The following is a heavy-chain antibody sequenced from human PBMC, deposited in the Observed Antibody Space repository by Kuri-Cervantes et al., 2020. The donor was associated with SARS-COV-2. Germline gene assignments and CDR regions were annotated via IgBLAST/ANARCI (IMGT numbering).Heavy chain of an antibody. Sequence: GGSLRLSCAASGFTFSSYGMHWFRQAPGKGLEWVAVISYDGSNKYYADSVKGRFTISRDNSKNTLYLQMNSLRAEDTAVYYCAKDLGYCSSTSCYGPDSSPQGYYYYYYGMDVWGQGTTVTVSS. J-gene: IGHJ6*02. CDR3: AKDLGYCSSTSCYGPDSSPQGYYYYYYGMDV. V-gene: IGHV3-30*18. D-gene: IGHD2-2*01. CDR2: ISYDGSNK. CDR1: GFTFSSYG.